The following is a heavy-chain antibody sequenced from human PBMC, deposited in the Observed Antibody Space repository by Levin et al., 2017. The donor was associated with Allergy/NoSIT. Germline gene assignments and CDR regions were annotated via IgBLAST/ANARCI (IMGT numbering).Heavy chain of an antibody. V-gene: IGHV1-18*01. CDR2: ISADNGDT. CDR1: GYTFNRYG. CDR3: AREVLGGYVHP. J-gene: IGHJ5*02. D-gene: IGHD5-12*01. Sequence: ASVKVSCKASGYTFNRYGITWVRQAPGQGLAWMGWISADNGDTYLAQNFQGRVTMTTDTSTNTVHMEIRSLRSDDTAVYSCAREVLGGYVHPWGQGTLVTVSS.